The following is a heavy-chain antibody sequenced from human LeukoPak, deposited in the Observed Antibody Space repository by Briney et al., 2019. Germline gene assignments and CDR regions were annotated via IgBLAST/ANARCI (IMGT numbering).Heavy chain of an antibody. CDR2: IYHSGST. J-gene: IGHJ4*02. CDR3: ARDLSYYDSSGYYL. Sequence: SETLSLTCTVSGYSISSGYYWGWIRQPPGKGLEWIGSIYHSGSTYYNPSLKSRVTISVDTSKNQFSLKLSSVTAADTAVYYCARDLSYYDSSGYYLWGQGTLVTVSS. CDR1: GYSISSGYY. V-gene: IGHV4-38-2*02. D-gene: IGHD3-22*01.